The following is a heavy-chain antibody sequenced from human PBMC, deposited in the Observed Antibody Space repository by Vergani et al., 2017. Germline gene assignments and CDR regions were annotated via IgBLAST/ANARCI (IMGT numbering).Heavy chain of an antibody. V-gene: IGHV3-23*01. J-gene: IGHJ6*02. Sequence: EVQLLESGGGLVQPGGSLRLSCAASGFTFSSYAMSWVRQAPGKGLEWVSAISGSGGSTYYADSVKGRFTISRDNSKNTLYLQMNSLRAEDTAVYYCAIGVVPAAKALYYYYGMDVWGQGP. CDR2: ISGSGGST. CDR3: AIGVVPAAKALYYYYGMDV. CDR1: GFTFSSYA. D-gene: IGHD2-2*01.